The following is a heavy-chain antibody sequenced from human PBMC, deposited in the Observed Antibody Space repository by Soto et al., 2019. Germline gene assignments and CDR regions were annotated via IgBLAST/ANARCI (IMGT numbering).Heavy chain of an antibody. D-gene: IGHD1-26*01. Sequence: QVQLVESGGGVVQPGRSLRLSCAVSGFTFSSHAMHWVRQAPGKGLEWVTLISSDGSNKYYADSVKGRFTTSRDNSKNPMYLQLRGVSVEEKDGYNCALWDKAVSDWDLGFWGQGALVTVSS. CDR2: ISSDGSNK. CDR1: GFTFSSHA. CDR3: ALWDKAVSDWDLGF. J-gene: IGHJ4*02. V-gene: IGHV3-30-3*01.